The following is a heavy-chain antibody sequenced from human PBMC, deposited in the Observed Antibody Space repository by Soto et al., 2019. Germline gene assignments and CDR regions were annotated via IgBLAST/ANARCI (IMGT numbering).Heavy chain of an antibody. CDR1: GGSISSYY. CDR3: ARDQPLDY. V-gene: IGHV4-59*01. CDR2: IYYSGSI. Sequence: SETLSLTCTVSGGSISSYYWSWIRQPPGKGLEWIGYIYYSGSINYNPSLKSRVTISVDTSKNQFSLKLSSVTAADAAVYYCARDQPLDYWGQGTLVTVSS. J-gene: IGHJ4*02.